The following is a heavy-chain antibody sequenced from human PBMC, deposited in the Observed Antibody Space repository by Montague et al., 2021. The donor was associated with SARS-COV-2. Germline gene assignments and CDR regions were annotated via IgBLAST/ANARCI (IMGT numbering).Heavy chain of an antibody. Sequence: TLSLTCTVSGGSISSGSYYWSWIRQPAGKGLEWIGRIYTSGSTNYNPSLKSRVTISVDTSKNQFSLKLSPVTAADTAVYYCARGCSGGSCYPNPFSTWGQGTLVTVSS. CDR3: ARGCSGGSCYPNPFST. V-gene: IGHV4-61*02. D-gene: IGHD2-15*01. CDR2: IYTSGST. CDR1: GGSISSGSYY. J-gene: IGHJ5*02.